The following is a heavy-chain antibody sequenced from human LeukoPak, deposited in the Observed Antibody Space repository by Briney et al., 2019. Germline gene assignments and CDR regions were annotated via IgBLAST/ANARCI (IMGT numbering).Heavy chain of an antibody. CDR3: AKEAAVVGYCSSTSCYTDY. CDR2: ISGSGGST. J-gene: IGHJ4*02. Sequence: GGSLRLSCAASGFTFSRYAMSWVRQAPGKGLEWVSAISGSGGSTYYADSVKGRFTISRDNSKNTLYLQMNSLRAEDTAVYYCAKEAAVVGYCSSTSCYTDYWGQGTLVTVSS. CDR1: GFTFSRYA. D-gene: IGHD2-2*02. V-gene: IGHV3-23*01.